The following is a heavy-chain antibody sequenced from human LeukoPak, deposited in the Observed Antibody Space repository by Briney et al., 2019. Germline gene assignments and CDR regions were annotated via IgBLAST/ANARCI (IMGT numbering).Heavy chain of an antibody. D-gene: IGHD3-10*01. Sequence: GESLRLSCAASGFTFSSYAMSWVRQPPGKGLDWVSAISGSGGSTYYADSVKGRFTISRDNSKNTLYLQMNSLRAEDTAVYYCAKDRGYYGSGSYPPPTDYWGQGTLVTVSS. J-gene: IGHJ4*02. CDR2: ISGSGGST. V-gene: IGHV3-23*01. CDR1: GFTFSSYA. CDR3: AKDRGYYGSGSYPPPTDY.